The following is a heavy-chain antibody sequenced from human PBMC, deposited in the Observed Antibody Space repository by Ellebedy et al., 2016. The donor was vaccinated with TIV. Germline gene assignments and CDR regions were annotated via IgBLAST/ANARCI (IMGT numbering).Heavy chain of an antibody. CDR1: GYTFTSYG. CDR2: ISAYNGNT. J-gene: IGHJ4*02. CDR3: ARDLSGHCSGGSCEY. Sequence: AASVKVSCKASGYTFTSYGISWVRQAPGQGLEWMGWISAYNGNTYYVQKLQGRVTMATDTSTSTAYMELRSLRSDDTAVYYCARDLSGHCSGGSCEYWGQGTLVTVSS. V-gene: IGHV1-18*01. D-gene: IGHD2-15*01.